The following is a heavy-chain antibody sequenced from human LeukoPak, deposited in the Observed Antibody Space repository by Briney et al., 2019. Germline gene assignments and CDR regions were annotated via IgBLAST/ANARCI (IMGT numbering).Heavy chain of an antibody. CDR3: ARVPRGYSYGLNFDY. CDR1: GGSISSHY. J-gene: IGHJ4*02. Sequence: SETLSLTCTVSGGSISSHYWSWIRQPPGKGLGWIGYIYYSGSTNYNPSLKSRVTISVDTSKNQFSLKLSSVTAADTAVYYCARVPRGYSYGLNFDYWGQGTLVTVSS. CDR2: IYYSGST. D-gene: IGHD5-18*01. V-gene: IGHV4-59*11.